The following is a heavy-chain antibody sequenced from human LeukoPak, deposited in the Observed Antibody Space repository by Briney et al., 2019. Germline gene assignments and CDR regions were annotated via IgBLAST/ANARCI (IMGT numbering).Heavy chain of an antibody. CDR1: GXSFTSYC. V-gene: IGHV5-51*01. J-gene: IGHJ6*02. CDR2: IYPGDSDT. CDR3: ARLYGDHVGIQSVETYYYYGMDV. Sequence: GESLKISCKGSGXSFTSYCIGWVRQMPGKGLEWMGIIYPGDSDTRYSPSFQGQVTTSADKSISTAYLQWSSLKASDTAMYYCARLYGDHVGIQSVETYYYYGMDVWGQGTTVTVSS. D-gene: IGHD4-17*01.